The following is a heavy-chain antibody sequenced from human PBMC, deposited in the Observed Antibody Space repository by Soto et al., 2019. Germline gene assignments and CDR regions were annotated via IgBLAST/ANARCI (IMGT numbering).Heavy chain of an antibody. J-gene: IGHJ5*02. CDR3: AREGRVPHNWFDP. V-gene: IGHV4-30-2*01. Sequence: QLQLQESGSGLVKPSQTLSLTCAVSGGSISSGGYSWSWIRQPPGKGLEWIGYIYHSGSTYYNPSLRSRVTISVDRSKNQFSLKLSSVTAADTAVYYCAREGRVPHNWFDPWGQGTLVTVSS. D-gene: IGHD2-2*01. CDR2: IYHSGST. CDR1: GGSISSGGYS.